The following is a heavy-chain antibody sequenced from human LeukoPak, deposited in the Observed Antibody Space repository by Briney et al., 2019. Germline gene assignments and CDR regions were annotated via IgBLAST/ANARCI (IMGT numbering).Heavy chain of an antibody. Sequence: GRSLRLSCAASGFTFSSYAMHWVRQAPGKGLEWVSVISYDGSNKYYADSVKGRFTISRDNSKNTLYLQMNSLRAEDTAVYYCARDFLRCSGGSCYPGAPSYYFDYWGQGTLVTVSS. CDR3: ARDFLRCSGGSCYPGAPSYYFDY. J-gene: IGHJ4*02. CDR2: ISYDGSNK. V-gene: IGHV3-30-3*01. CDR1: GFTFSSYA. D-gene: IGHD2-15*01.